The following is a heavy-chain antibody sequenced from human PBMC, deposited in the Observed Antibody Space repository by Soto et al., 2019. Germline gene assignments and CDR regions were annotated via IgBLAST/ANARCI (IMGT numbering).Heavy chain of an antibody. CDR2: IYYSGST. CDR1: GGSISSGGYY. J-gene: IGHJ4*02. D-gene: IGHD3-3*01. CDR3: ARATRELGVVIPWDY. Sequence: QVQLQESGPGLVKPSQTLSLTCTVSGGSISSGGYYWSWIRQHPGKGLEWIGYIYYSGSTYYNPSLKSRVTISVDTSKNPFSLKLSSVTAADTAVYYCARATRELGVVIPWDYWGQGTLVTVSS. V-gene: IGHV4-31*03.